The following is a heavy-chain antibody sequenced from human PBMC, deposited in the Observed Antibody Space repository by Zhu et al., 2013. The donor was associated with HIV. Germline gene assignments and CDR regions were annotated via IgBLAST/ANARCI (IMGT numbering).Heavy chain of an antibody. D-gene: IGHD5-12*01. CDR1: GGTFSSYA. CDR3: ARPSTLRDGYNINFDY. V-gene: IGHV1-69*01. CDR2: IIPIFGTA. J-gene: IGHJ4*02. Sequence: QVQLVQSGAEVKKPGSSVKVSCKASGGTFSSYAISWVRQAPGQGLEWMGGIIPIFGTANYAQKFQGRVTLTADESTSTAYMELSSLRSEDTAVYYCARPSTLRDGYNINFDYVGPGNPGHRLL.